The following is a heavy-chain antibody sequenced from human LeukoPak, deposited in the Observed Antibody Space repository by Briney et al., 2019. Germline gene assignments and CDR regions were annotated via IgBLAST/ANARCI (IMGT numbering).Heavy chain of an antibody. CDR1: GGSISSGGYY. Sequence: SQTLSLTCTVSGGSISSGGYYWSWIRQPPGKGLEWIGYIYHSGSTYYNPSLKSRVTMSVDTSKNHFSLKLNSVTAADTAVYYCARHPELMRFDPWGQGTLVTVSS. CDR3: ARHPELMRFDP. D-gene: IGHD3-10*01. J-gene: IGHJ5*02. V-gene: IGHV4-30-2*01. CDR2: IYHSGST.